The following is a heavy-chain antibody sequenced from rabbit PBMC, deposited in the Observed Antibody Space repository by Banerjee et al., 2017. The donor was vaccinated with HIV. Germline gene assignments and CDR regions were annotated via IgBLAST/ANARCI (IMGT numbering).Heavy chain of an antibody. CDR1: GFSFSSSYY. CDR2: IYTGSGTT. Sequence: QSLEESGGDLVQPGASLTLTCTASGFSFSSSYYMCWVRQAPGKGLEWIGCIYTGSGTTYYASWAKGRFTISKTSSTTMTLQMTSLTAADTATYFCARDDTDYISSGGYGYDLWGPGTLVTVS. J-gene: IGHJ4*01. V-gene: IGHV1S40*01. D-gene: IGHD1-1*01. CDR3: ARDDTDYISSGGYGYDL.